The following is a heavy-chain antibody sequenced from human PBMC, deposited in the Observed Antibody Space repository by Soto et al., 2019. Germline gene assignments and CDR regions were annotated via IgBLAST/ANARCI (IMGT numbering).Heavy chain of an antibody. CDR2: IVVGSGNT. CDR1: GFTFTSSA. D-gene: IGHD6-19*01. V-gene: IGHV1-58*01. Sequence: SVKVSCKASGFTFTSSAVQWVRQARGQRLEWIGWIVVGSGNTNYAQKFQERVTITRDMSTSTAYMELSSLRSEDTAVYYCAAHRYSSGWFYYYGMDVWGQGTKVTVYS. J-gene: IGHJ6*02. CDR3: AAHRYSSGWFYYYGMDV.